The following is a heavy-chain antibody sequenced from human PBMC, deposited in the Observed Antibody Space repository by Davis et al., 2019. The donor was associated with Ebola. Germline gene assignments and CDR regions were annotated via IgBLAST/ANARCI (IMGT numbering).Heavy chain of an antibody. CDR2: MNPNSGNT. J-gene: IGHJ6*02. Sequence: ASVKVSCKASGYTFTSYDINWVRQATGQGLEWMGWMNPNSGNTGYAQKFQGRVTMTRNTSISTAYMELSSLRSEDTAVYYCAKELVDWNDVIYYYYGMDVWGQGTTVTVSS. CDR3: AKELVDWNDVIYYYYGMDV. V-gene: IGHV1-8*01. D-gene: IGHD1-1*01. CDR1: GYTFTSYD.